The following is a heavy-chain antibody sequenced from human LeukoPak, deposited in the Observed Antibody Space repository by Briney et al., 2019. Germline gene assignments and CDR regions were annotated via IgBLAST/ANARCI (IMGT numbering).Heavy chain of an antibody. Sequence: PSETLSLTCTVSGGSIRSSYYYWGWIRQPPGTGLEWIGSIYDSGSTYYNPSLKSRVTISVDTSKNQFSLKLSSVTAADTAVYYCARGRGSSGWYDYWGQGTLVTVSS. J-gene: IGHJ4*02. CDR1: GGSIRSSYYY. V-gene: IGHV4-39*01. CDR3: ARGRGSSGWYDY. CDR2: IYDSGST. D-gene: IGHD6-19*01.